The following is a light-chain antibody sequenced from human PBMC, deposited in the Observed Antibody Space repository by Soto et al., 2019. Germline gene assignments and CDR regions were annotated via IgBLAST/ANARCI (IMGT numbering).Light chain of an antibody. CDR1: SSDVGGYNY. CDR2: EVN. CDR3: SSYTRSSALEV. J-gene: IGLJ3*02. Sequence: QSALTQPPSASGSPGQSVAISCTGTSSDVGGYNYVSWYQQHPGKAPKLMIYEVNKRPSGVPDRFSGSKSGNTASLTISGLQVEDEATYFCSSYTRSSALEVFGGGTKLTVL. V-gene: IGLV2-8*01.